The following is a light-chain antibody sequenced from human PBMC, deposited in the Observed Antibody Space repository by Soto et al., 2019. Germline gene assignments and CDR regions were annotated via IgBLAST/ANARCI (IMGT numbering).Light chain of an antibody. V-gene: IGLV2-8*01. CDR3: NSHGGSNNFWV. CDR1: SSDVGAYNS. J-gene: IGLJ3*02. CDR2: EVN. Sequence: QSALTQPPSASGSPGQSVTISCTGTSSDVGAYNSVSWYHQHPGKAPRLMIYEVNKRPSGVPDRFSGSKSGNMASLTVSGLQAEDEADYYCNSHGGSNNFWVFGGGTKVTVL.